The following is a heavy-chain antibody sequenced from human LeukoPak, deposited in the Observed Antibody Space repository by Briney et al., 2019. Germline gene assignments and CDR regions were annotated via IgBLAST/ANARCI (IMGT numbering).Heavy chain of an antibody. D-gene: IGHD3-9*01. CDR1: GYTFTSYG. Sequence: ASVKVSCKASGYTFTSYGISWVRQAPGQGLEWMGWISAYNGNTNYAQKLQGRVTMTTDTSTSTAYMELRSLRSDDTAVYYCARARTADYDILTGFNWFDPWGQGTLVTVSP. CDR3: ARARTADYDILTGFNWFDP. J-gene: IGHJ5*02. CDR2: ISAYNGNT. V-gene: IGHV1-18*01.